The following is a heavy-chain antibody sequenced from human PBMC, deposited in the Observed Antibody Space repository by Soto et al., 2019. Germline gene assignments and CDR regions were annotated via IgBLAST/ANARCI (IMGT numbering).Heavy chain of an antibody. CDR3: ASTTPTERAPIMDY. D-gene: IGHD1-1*01. Sequence: SETLSLTCTVSGGSISSGDYYWSWIRQPPGKGLEWIGYIYYSGSTYYNPSLKSRVTISVDTSKNQFSLKLSSVTAADTAVYYCASTTPTERAPIMDYWGQGTLVTVSS. V-gene: IGHV4-30-4*01. CDR2: IYYSGST. J-gene: IGHJ4*02. CDR1: GGSISSGDYY.